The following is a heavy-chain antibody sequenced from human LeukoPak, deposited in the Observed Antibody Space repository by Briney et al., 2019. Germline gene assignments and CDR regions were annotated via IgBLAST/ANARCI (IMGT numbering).Heavy chain of an antibody. Sequence: GAAVKVSCKASGYTFTSYGISWVRQAPGQGLEWMGWISAYNGNTNYPQKLQGRVTMTTDTSTSTAYMELRSLRSDDTAVYYCARHLSGDFWSGYSWGGFGGGPSTQFYGMDVWGQGTTVTVSS. CDR2: ISAYNGNT. V-gene: IGHV1-18*01. CDR3: ARHLSGDFWSGYSWGGFGGGPSTQFYGMDV. CDR1: GYTFTSYG. D-gene: IGHD3-3*01. J-gene: IGHJ6*02.